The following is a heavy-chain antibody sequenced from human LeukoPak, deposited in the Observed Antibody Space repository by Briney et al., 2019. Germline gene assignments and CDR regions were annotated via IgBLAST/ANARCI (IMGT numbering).Heavy chain of an antibody. Sequence: SETLSLTCAVYGGSFSGYYWSWIRQPPGKGLEWIGEINHSGSTNYNPSLKSRVTISVDTSKNQFSLKLSSVTAADTAVYYCAREDHLGYCSGGSCLGAFDIWGQGTMVTVSS. CDR2: INHSGST. D-gene: IGHD2-15*01. V-gene: IGHV4-34*01. CDR1: GGSFSGYY. J-gene: IGHJ3*02. CDR3: AREDHLGYCSGGSCLGAFDI.